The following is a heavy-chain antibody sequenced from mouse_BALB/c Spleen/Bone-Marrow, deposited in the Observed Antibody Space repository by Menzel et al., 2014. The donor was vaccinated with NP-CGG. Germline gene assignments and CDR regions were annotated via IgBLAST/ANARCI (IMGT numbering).Heavy chain of an antibody. J-gene: IGHJ3*01. V-gene: IGHV5-9-3*01. D-gene: IGHD2-14*01. CDR1: GFTFSSYA. Sequence: EVKLMESGGGLVKPGGSLKLSCAASGFTFSSYAMSWVRQTPEKRLEWVATISSGGSYTYYPDSVKGRFTISRDNAKNTLYLQMSSLRSEDTAMYYCARHGRYDDGWSAYWGQGTLVTVSA. CDR2: ISSGGSYT. CDR3: ARHGRYDDGWSAY.